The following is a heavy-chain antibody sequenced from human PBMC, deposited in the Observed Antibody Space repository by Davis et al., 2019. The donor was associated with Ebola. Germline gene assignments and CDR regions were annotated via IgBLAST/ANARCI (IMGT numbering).Heavy chain of an antibody. CDR3: TRVTGPGG. CDR1: GYTFTGYY. V-gene: IGHV1-2*06. J-gene: IGHJ4*02. D-gene: IGHD3-9*01. CDR2: INPNSGGT. Sequence: ASVKVSCKASGYTFTGYYMHWVRQAPGQGLEWMGRINPNSGGTNYAQKFQGRVTMTRDTSITTAYMELRSLKSDDTAVYYCTRVTGPGGWGQGTLVTVSA.